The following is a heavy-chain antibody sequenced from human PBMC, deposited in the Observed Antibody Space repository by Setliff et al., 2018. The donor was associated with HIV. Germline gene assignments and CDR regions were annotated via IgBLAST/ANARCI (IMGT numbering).Heavy chain of an antibody. CDR2: ISHDAVKT. CDR1: GFTFSRYW. Sequence: PGGSLRLSCAASGFTFSRYWMSWVRQAPGKGPEWVAAISHDAVKTYYADAVRGRFIISRDNSKNTVYLQMNNLRVDDTAVYYCVRIGHGYSFANGFDPWGQGTPVTVSS. V-gene: IGHV3-30*03. J-gene: IGHJ5*02. D-gene: IGHD5-18*01. CDR3: VRIGHGYSFANGFDP.